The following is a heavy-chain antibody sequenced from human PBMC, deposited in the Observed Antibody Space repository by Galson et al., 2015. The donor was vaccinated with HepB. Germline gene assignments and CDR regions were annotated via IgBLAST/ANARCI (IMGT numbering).Heavy chain of an antibody. Sequence: SVKVSCKASGYNFNNYGLCWIRQAPGPGLEWMGWFSGYDGSTNYAQKFQGRVTMTADASTGTAYLELRDLRSDDTAVYYCARDSRLELRLNNYFSYGMDVWGQGSAVTVSS. CDR2: FSGYDGST. CDR3: ARDSRLELRLNNYFSYGMDV. CDR1: GYNFNNYG. V-gene: IGHV1-18*01. J-gene: IGHJ6*02. D-gene: IGHD1-1*01.